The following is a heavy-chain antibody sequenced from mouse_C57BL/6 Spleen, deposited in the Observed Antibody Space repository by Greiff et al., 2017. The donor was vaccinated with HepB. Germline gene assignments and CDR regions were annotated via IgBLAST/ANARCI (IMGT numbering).Heavy chain of an antibody. Sequence: VQLQQSGAELVKPGASVKLSCKASGYTFTDYKMHWVKQSTGKGLEWIGVINPESGGTGYNQKFKGKATLTADQSSSTAYMQLNSLTSEDSAVYYCSRTYDYDGNWYFDDWGKGTTVTVSS. V-gene: IGHV1-39*01. D-gene: IGHD2-4*01. J-gene: IGHJ1*03. CDR3: SRTYDYDGNWYFDD. CDR2: INPESGGT. CDR1: GYTFTDYK.